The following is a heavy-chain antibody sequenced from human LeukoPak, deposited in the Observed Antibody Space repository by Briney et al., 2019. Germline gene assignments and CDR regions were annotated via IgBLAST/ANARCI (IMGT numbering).Heavy chain of an antibody. CDR2: INPSGGSI. CDR3: ARDGFLVAATGFDY. Sequence: GASVKVSCKASGDTFSSYYMHWVRQAPGQGLEWMGIINPSGGSITYAQMFQGRVTMTGDMSTSTVYMDLSSLRSEDTAVYYCARDGFLVAATGFDYWGQGTLVTVSS. J-gene: IGHJ4*02. D-gene: IGHD2-15*01. V-gene: IGHV1-46*01. CDR1: GDTFSSYY.